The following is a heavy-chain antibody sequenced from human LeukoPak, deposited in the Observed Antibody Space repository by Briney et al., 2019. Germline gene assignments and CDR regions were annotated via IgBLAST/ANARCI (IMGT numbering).Heavy chain of an antibody. J-gene: IGHJ6*03. CDR2: IIHSGST. Sequence: SETLSLTCAVYGGSFSGYYWSWIRQPPGKGLECIGEIIHSGSTNYNPSLKSRVTISVDTSKNQFSLKLSSVTAADTAVYYCARGGLQTWYYYMDVWGKGTTVTVSS. CDR1: GGSFSGYY. V-gene: IGHV4-34*01. CDR3: ARGGLQTWYYYMDV.